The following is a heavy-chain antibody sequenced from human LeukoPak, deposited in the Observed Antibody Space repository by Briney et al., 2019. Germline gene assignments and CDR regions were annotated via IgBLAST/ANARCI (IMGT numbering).Heavy chain of an antibody. CDR2: INHSGSA. Sequence: SETLSLTCGVYGGSLSGHYWTWIRQTAGKGLEWIGEINHSGSAKYNPSLKSRVSISVTLPKNQFSLDLTSVTAADAAVYYCARGQPPYSDGSAYYAGGFYYFDRWGQGTLVTVSS. CDR1: GGSLSGHY. V-gene: IGHV4-34*01. CDR3: ARGQPPYSDGSAYYAGGFYYFDR. J-gene: IGHJ4*02. D-gene: IGHD3-22*01.